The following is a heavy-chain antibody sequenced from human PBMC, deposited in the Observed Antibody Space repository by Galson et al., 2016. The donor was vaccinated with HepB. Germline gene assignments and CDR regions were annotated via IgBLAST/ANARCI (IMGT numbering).Heavy chain of an antibody. D-gene: IGHD3-3*01. CDR3: GKYEFDY. CDR1: GFSFSSYV. Sequence: SLRLSCAVSGFSFSSYVMFWVRQAPGKGLEFVSAIGSDGRSTHYADSLRGRFTVSRDNSKNMLYLQMSSLRAEDTAVYYCGKYEFDYWGQGTLVTVSS. J-gene: IGHJ4*02. CDR2: IGSDGRST. V-gene: IGHV3-64D*09.